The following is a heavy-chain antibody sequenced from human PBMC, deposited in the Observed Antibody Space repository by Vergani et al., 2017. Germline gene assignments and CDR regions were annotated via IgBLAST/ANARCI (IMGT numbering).Heavy chain of an antibody. J-gene: IGHJ6*02. CDR1: GGTFSSYT. D-gene: IGHD4-17*01. Sequence: QVQLVQSGAEVKKPGSSVKVSCKASGGTFSSYTISWVRQAPGQGLEWMGRIIPILRIANYAQKFQGRVTITADKSTSTAYMELSSLRSEDTAVYYCASPARYYGDYYYYGMDVWGQGTTVTVSS. V-gene: IGHV1-69*02. CDR3: ASPARYYGDYYYYGMDV. CDR2: IIPILRIA.